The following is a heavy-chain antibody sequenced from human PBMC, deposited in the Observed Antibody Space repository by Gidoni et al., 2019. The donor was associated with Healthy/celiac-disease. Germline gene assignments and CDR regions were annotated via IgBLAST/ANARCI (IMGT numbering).Heavy chain of an antibody. J-gene: IGHJ6*02. V-gene: IGHV3-30*03. CDR3: ARAPWYYYGSEPKEGFYYYYGMDV. CDR2: ISDDGSNK. CDR1: GFTFSSYG. Sequence: QVQLVESGGGVVQPGRSLRLSCAASGFTFSSYGMHWVRQAPGKGLEWVAVISDDGSNKYYADSVNGRITISRDNSKNTLYLQMNSLRAEDTAVYYCARAPWYYYGSEPKEGFYYYYGMDVWGQGTTVTVSS. D-gene: IGHD3-10*01.